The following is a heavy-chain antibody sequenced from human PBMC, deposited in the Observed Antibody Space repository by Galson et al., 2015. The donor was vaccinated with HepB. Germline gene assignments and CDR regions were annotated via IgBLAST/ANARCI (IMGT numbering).Heavy chain of an antibody. CDR1: GFTFSNYA. V-gene: IGHV3-30-3*01. Sequence: SLRLSCAASGFTFSNYAMHWVRRAPGRGLEWVSFISYDGSNEYYADSVKGRFTISKDSSKNTLYLQMNSLRADDTAVYFCARGGGYYGSYTEYYFDDWGPGTLVAVSS. D-gene: IGHD5-12*01. J-gene: IGHJ4*02. CDR3: ARGGGYYGSYTEYYFDD. CDR2: ISYDGSNE.